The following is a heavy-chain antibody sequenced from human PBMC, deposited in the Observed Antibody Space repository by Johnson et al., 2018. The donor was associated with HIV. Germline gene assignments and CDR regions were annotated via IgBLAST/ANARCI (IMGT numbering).Heavy chain of an antibody. D-gene: IGHD5-24*01. CDR2: IKQDGSEK. Sequence: VQLVESGGGVVRPGGSLRLSCAASGFTFDDYGMSWVRQAPGKGLEWVANIKQDGSEKYYVDSVKGRFTISRDNAKNSLYLQMNSLRAEDTAVYYCARDLRWSYDAFDIWGHGTMVTVSS. CDR3: ARDLRWSYDAFDI. J-gene: IGHJ3*02. V-gene: IGHV3-7*01. CDR1: GFTFDDYG.